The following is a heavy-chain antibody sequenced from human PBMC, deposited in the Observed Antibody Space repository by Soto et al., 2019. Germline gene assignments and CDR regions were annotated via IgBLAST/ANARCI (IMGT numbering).Heavy chain of an antibody. Sequence: ASVKVSCKASGYTFTSYGISWVRQAPGQGLEWMGWISAYNGNTNYAQKLQGRVTMTTDTSTSTAYMELRSLRSDDTAVYYCARVATMIVVVMDNWFDPWGQGTLVTVS. CDR1: GYTFTSYG. CDR3: ARVATMIVVVMDNWFDP. D-gene: IGHD3-22*01. J-gene: IGHJ5*02. CDR2: ISAYNGNT. V-gene: IGHV1-18*01.